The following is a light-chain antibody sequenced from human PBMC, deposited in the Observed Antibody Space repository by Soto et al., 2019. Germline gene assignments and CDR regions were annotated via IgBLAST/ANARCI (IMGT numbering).Light chain of an antibody. V-gene: IGLV2-23*02. CDR1: XXXVGGYNL. CDR3: CSYAGTSTHTV. Sequence: QSALTQPASVSGXPXQSXTXXCTXTXXXVGGYNLVSWYQQHPGKAPKLMISEVSKRPSGISDRFSGSKSGSTASLTISGLQAEDEADYYCCSYAGTSTHTVFGGGTQLTVL. CDR2: EVS. J-gene: IGLJ7*01.